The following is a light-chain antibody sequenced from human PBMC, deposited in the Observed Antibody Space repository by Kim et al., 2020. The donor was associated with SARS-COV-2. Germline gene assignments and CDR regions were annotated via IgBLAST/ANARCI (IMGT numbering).Light chain of an antibody. J-gene: IGLJ2*01. CDR3: NSRDSSGNHVV. CDR1: SLRSYY. V-gene: IGLV3-19*01. CDR2: GKN. Sequence: AVGQTVRITCQGDSLRSYYASWYQQKPGKAPVLVIYGKNNRPSGIPDRFSGSSSGNTASLTITGAQAEDEADYYCNSRDSSGNHVVFGGGTQLTVL.